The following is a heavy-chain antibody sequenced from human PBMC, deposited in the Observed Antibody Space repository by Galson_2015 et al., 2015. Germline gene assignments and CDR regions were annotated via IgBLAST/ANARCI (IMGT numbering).Heavy chain of an antibody. CDR3: ARDPRGGYCSSTSCYTFGGMDV. CDR1: GFTFSSSA. CDR2: ISYDGRKK. D-gene: IGHD2-2*02. V-gene: IGHV3-30*04. J-gene: IGHJ6*02. Sequence: SLRLSCAASGFTFSSSAMHWVRQAPCKGLEWGTVISYDGRKKYCAEAVKGRFTISRDNSKNTLYLQMNSLRAEDTAVYYCARDPRGGYCSSTSCYTFGGMDVWGQGTTVTVSS.